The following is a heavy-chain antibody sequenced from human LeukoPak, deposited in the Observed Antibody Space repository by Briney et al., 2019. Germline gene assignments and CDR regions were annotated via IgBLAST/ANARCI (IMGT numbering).Heavy chain of an antibody. CDR3: ASAPSPYYYMDV. CDR1: GFTVSDYY. V-gene: IGHV3-11*01. Sequence: GGCLRLSCAASGFTVSDYYMSWIRHAPGKGLGWVSYISSSGTTIYYADSVKGRFSISRDNAKNSLYLQMNSLRAEDTAVYYCASAPSPYYYMDVWGKGTTVTVSS. CDR2: ISSSGTTI. J-gene: IGHJ6*03.